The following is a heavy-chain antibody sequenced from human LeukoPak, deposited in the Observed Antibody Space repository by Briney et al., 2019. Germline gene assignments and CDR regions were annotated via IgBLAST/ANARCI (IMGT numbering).Heavy chain of an antibody. Sequence: GGSLRLSCAASGFTFSSYSMNWVRQAPGKGLEWVSSISSSSSYIYYADSVKGRFTISRDNAKNSLYLQMNSLRAEDTAVYYCAKDDSGLGALGPRYFDYWGQGTLVTVSS. J-gene: IGHJ4*02. V-gene: IGHV3-21*01. CDR3: AKDDSGLGALGPRYFDY. CDR1: GFTFSSYS. CDR2: ISSSSSYI. D-gene: IGHD3-10*01.